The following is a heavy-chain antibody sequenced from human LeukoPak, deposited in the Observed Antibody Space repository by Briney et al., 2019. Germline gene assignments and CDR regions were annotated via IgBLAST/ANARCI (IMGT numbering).Heavy chain of an antibody. Sequence: ASVKVSCKAFGYIFTSYYIHWVRQAPGQGLEWMGRIIPILGVANYAQEFQGRLTITADKSTSTAYMELSSLRSEDTAVYYCARSREAGRADWFDPWGQGTLVTVSS. D-gene: IGHD3-10*01. CDR3: ARSREAGRADWFDP. V-gene: IGHV1-69*02. CDR2: IIPILGVA. J-gene: IGHJ5*02. CDR1: GYIFTSYY.